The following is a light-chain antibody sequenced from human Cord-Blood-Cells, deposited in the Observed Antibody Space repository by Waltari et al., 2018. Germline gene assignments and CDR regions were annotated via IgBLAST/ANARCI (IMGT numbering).Light chain of an antibody. J-gene: IGLJ2*01. Sequence: QSALTQPPSASGSPGQSVTISCTGTRSDVGGYNYVPWYQQHPGKAPKLMIYEVSKRPSGVPDRFSGSKSGNTASLTVSGLQAEDEADYYCSSYAGSNKLVVFGGGTKLTVL. CDR3: SSYAGSNKLVV. V-gene: IGLV2-8*01. CDR2: EVS. CDR1: RSDVGGYNY.